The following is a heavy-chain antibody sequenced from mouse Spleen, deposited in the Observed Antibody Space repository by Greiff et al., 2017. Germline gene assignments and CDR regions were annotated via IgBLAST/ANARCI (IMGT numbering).Heavy chain of an antibody. J-gene: IGHJ2*01. CDR3: AREGTGTRGFDD. V-gene: IGHV1-52*01. D-gene: IGHD4-1*01. CDR1: GYTFTSYW. Sequence: QVQLQQPGAELVRPGSSVKLSCKASGYTFTSYWMHWVKQRPIHGLEWIGNIDPSDSETHYNQKFKDKATLTVDKSSSTAYMQLSSLTSEDSAVYYCAREGTGTRGFDDWGQGTTLTVSS. CDR2: IDPSDSET.